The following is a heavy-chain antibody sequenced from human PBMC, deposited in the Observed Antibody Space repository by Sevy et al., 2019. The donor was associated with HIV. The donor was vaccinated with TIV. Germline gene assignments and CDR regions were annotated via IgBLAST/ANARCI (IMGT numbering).Heavy chain of an antibody. V-gene: IGHV1-2*06. CDR3: VRVSFRNYFDH. CDR2: INPNSGGT. CDR1: GYIFIDYY. J-gene: IGHJ4*02. Sequence: ASVKVSCKASGYIFIDYYMHWVRQAPGQGLEWMGRINPNSGGTNYTQKFQRRVTMTRDTSITTVYMELSSLRSDDTAVYYCVRVSFRNYFDHWGQGTLVTVSS.